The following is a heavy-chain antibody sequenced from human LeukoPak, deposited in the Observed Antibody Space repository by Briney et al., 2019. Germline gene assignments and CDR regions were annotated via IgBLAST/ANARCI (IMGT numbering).Heavy chain of an antibody. J-gene: IGHJ1*01. D-gene: IGHD6-19*01. CDR3: VSGSSGWLYFQH. V-gene: IGHV4-31*03. CDR2: IYYSGST. Sequence: SETLSLTCTVSGGSISSGGYFWSWIRQHPGKGLEWIGYIYYSGSTYYNPSLKSRVTISVDTSKNQFSLKLSSVTAADTAVYYCVSGSSGWLYFQHWGQGTLVTVSS. CDR1: GGSISSGGYF.